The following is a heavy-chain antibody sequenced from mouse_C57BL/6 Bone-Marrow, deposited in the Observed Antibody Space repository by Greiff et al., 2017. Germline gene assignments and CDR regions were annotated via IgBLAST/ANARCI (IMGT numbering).Heavy chain of an antibody. CDR3: ATKNQALPLTGIGYWYFDV. D-gene: IGHD4-1*01. J-gene: IGHJ1*03. CDR1: GYTFTSYW. Sequence: QVQLQQPGAELVKPGASVKLSCKASGYTFTSYWMQWVKQRPGQGLEWIGEIDPSDRYTNYNQKFKGKATLTVDTSSSTAYMQLSSLTSEDSAVYYCATKNQALPLTGIGYWYFDVWGTGTTVTVSS. CDR2: IDPSDRYT. V-gene: IGHV1-50*01.